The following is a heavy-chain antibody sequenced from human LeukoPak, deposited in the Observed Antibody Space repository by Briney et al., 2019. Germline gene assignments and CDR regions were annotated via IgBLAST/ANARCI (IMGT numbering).Heavy chain of an antibody. CDR1: GGSVSSGSYY. J-gene: IGHJ4*02. D-gene: IGHD3-9*01. V-gene: IGHV4-61*01. Sequence: SETLSLTCTVSGGSVSSGSYYWGWIRQPPGKGLEWIGYIYYSGSTNYNPSLKSRVTISVDTSKNQFSLKLSSVTAADTAVYYCARGQYYDILTGYLTWGQGTLVTVSS. CDR3: ARGQYYDILTGYLT. CDR2: IYYSGST.